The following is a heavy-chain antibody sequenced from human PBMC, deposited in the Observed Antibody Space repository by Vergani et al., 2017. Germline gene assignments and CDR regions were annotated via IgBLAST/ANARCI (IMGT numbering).Heavy chain of an antibody. V-gene: IGHV3-23*01. Sequence: EVQLLESGGGLVQPGGSLRLSCAASGFTFSSYAMSWVRQAPGKGLEWVSAISGSGGSTYYADSVKGRFTISRDNSKNTLYLQMNSLRAEDTAVYYCAKGGIVGATTFYYDYYMDVWGKGTTVTVSS. D-gene: IGHD1-26*01. CDR2: ISGSGGST. CDR3: AKGGIVGATTFYYDYYMDV. CDR1: GFTFSSYA. J-gene: IGHJ6*03.